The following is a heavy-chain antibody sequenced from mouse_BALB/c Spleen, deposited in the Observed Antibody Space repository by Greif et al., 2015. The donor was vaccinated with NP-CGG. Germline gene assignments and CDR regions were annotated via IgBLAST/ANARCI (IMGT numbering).Heavy chain of an antibody. V-gene: IGHV2-9*02. CDR2: IWAGGST. CDR3: ARERSMITYYFDY. Sequence: VNLVESGPGLVAPSQSLSITCTVSGFSLTSYGVHWVRQPPGKGLEWLGVIWAGGSTNYNSALMSRLSISKDNSKSQVFLKMNSLQTDDTAMYYCARERSMITYYFDYWGQGTTLTVSS. CDR1: GFSLTSYG. J-gene: IGHJ2*01. D-gene: IGHD2-4*01.